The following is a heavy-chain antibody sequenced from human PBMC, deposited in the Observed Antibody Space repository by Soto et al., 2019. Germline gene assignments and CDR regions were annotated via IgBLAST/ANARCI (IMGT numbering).Heavy chain of an antibody. CDR3: ARAHSGVVVPAATDFVY. Sequence: ASVKVSCKASGYTFTSYGISWVRQAPGQGLEWMGWISAYNGNTNYAQKLQGRVTMTTDTSTSTAYMELRSLRSDDTAVYYCARAHSGVVVPAATDFVYWGQGTLVTVSS. CDR2: ISAYNGNT. V-gene: IGHV1-18*01. D-gene: IGHD2-2*01. CDR1: GYTFTSYG. J-gene: IGHJ4*02.